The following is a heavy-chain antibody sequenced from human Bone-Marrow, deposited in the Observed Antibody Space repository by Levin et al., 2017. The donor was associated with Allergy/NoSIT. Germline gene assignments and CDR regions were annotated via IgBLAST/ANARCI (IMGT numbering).Heavy chain of an antibody. D-gene: IGHD2-8*01. V-gene: IGHV5-51*01. Sequence: PGESLKISCQGFGYNFTNYWIGWVRQMPGKGLEWMGIIYPADSDARYSPSFQGQVTITADKSINTAYLQWSSLKTSDSAMYMCVRQMGSKGDYWGQGTLVTVSP. CDR1: GYNFTNYW. J-gene: IGHJ4*02. CDR3: VRQMGSKGDY. CDR2: IYPADSDA.